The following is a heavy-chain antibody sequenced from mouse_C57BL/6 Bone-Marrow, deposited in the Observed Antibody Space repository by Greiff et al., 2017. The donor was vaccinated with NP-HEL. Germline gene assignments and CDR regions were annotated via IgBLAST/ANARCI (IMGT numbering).Heavy chain of an antibody. CDR3: AREDY. J-gene: IGHJ2*01. Sequence: QVQLQQPGAELVMPGASVKLSCKASGYTFTSYWMHWVKQGPGQGLEWIGEIDPSDSYTNYNQKFKGKSTLTVDKSSSTAYMQLSSLTSEDSAVYYCAREDYWGQGTTLTVSS. V-gene: IGHV1-69*01. CDR2: IDPSDSYT. CDR1: GYTFTSYW.